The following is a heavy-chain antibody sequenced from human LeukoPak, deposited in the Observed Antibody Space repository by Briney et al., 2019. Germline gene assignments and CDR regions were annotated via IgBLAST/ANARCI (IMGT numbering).Heavy chain of an antibody. CDR3: ARRADRGGKYYGMDV. V-gene: IGHV1-2*06. D-gene: IGHD3-16*01. CDR2: INPNSGDT. CDR1: GYTFTDYY. Sequence: ASVKVSCKASGYTFTDYYVHWVRQAPGQGLEWMAHINPNSGDTSYSQKFQGRLTLTRDTSMSTAYVELSRLTSDGTAVYYCARRADRGGKYYGMDVWGQGTTVTVS. J-gene: IGHJ6*02.